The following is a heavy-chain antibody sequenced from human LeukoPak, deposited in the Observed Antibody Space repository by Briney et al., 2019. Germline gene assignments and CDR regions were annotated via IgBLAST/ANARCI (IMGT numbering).Heavy chain of an antibody. CDR2: ISGSGHDI. CDR1: GFTFSDSY. CDR3: ARDVPRALSGTTPAFDI. J-gene: IGHJ3*02. Sequence: GGSLRLSCAASGFTFSDSYMTWVRQAPGKGVEWVAYISGSGHDINYSESAKGRFTISRDNAKNSLYLQMSSLRVEDTAVYYCARDVPRALSGTTPAFDIWGQGTMVTVSS. V-gene: IGHV3-11*04. D-gene: IGHD1-1*01.